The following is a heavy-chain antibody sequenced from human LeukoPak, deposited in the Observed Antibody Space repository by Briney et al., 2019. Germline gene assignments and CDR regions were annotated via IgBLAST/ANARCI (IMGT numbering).Heavy chain of an antibody. D-gene: IGHD6-19*01. CDR2: IYYSGST. CDR1: GGSISSYY. J-gene: IGHJ4*02. CDR3: ARRTVTNGWFRIDY. V-gene: IGHV4-59*08. Sequence: SETLSLTCTVSGGSISSYYWSWIRQPPGKGLEWIGYIYYSGSTNYNPSLKSRVTISVDTSKNEFSLKLSSVTAADTALYYCARRTVTNGWFRIDYWGQGSLVIVSS.